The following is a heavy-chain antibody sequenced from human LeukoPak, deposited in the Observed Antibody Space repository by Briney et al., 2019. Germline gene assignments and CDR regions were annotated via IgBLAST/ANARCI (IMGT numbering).Heavy chain of an antibody. CDR2: INAGNGNT. CDR1: GYTFTSYA. D-gene: IGHD6-19*01. J-gene: IGHJ4*02. V-gene: IGHV1-3*01. Sequence: GASVKVSCKASGYTFTSYAMHWVRQAPGQRLEWMGWINAGNGNTKYSQKFQGRVTITRDTSASTAYMELSSLRSEDTAVYYCARDFAIAVAGNISFDYWGQGTLVTVSS. CDR3: ARDFAIAVAGNISFDY.